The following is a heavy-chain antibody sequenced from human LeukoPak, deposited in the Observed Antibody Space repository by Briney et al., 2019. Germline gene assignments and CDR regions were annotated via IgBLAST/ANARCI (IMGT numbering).Heavy chain of an antibody. CDR2: INASGSTI. CDR1: GFIFSDYY. V-gene: IGHV3-11*04. D-gene: IGHD6-19*01. Sequence: PGGSLRLSCAASGFIFSDYYMSWIRQAPGKGLEWVSYINASGSTIYYADSVKGRFTISRDNAKTSLNLQVNSLRAEDTAVYYCARGDKSSGWYFLDYWGRGTLVTVSS. CDR3: ARGDKSSGWYFLDY. J-gene: IGHJ4*02.